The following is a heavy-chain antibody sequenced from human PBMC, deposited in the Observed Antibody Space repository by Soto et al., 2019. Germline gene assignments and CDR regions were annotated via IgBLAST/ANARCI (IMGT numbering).Heavy chain of an antibody. CDR1: GLTVSSSY. D-gene: IGHD5-18*01. V-gene: IGHV3-53*01. CDR2: IYSAGST. J-gene: IGHJ4*02. Sequence: QPGGSLRLSCAASGLTVSSSYMSWVRQAPGKGLQWVSVIYSAGSTYYANSVKGRFTISRDISTNMVYLQMSSLTDEDTAVYYCARASEPEYSRAIFFDIWGQGALVTVSS. CDR3: ARASEPEYSRAIFFDI.